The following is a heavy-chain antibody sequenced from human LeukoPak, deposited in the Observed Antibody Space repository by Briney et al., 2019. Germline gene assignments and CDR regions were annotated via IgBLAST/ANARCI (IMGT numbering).Heavy chain of an antibody. D-gene: IGHD3-10*01. CDR1: GGSVSSYY. V-gene: IGHV4-59*02. Sequence: SETLSLTCTVSGGSVSSYYWSWIRQPPGKGLEWIGYIYYSGSTNYNPSLKSRVATSVDTSKNQFSLKLSSVTAADTAVYYCARGTYYYGSGSSYMDVWGKGTTVTVSS. CDR2: IYYSGST. CDR3: ARGTYYYGSGSSYMDV. J-gene: IGHJ6*03.